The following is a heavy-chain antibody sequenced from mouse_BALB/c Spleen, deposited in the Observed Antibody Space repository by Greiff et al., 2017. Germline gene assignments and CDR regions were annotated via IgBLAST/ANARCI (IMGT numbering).Heavy chain of an antibody. J-gene: IGHJ4*01. Sequence: QVQLQQSGPELVKPGASVKISCKASGYAFSSSWMNWVKQRPGQGLEWIGRIYPGDGDTNYNGKFKGKATLTADKSSSTAYMQLSSLTSVDSAVYFCASSGFYDCYYGYYAMDYWGQGTSVTVSS. D-gene: IGHD2-3*01. CDR1: GYAFSSSW. V-gene: IGHV1-82*01. CDR2: IYPGDGDT. CDR3: ASSGFYDCYYGYYAMDY.